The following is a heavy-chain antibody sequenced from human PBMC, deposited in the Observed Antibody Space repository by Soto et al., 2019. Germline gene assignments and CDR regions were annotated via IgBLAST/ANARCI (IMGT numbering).Heavy chain of an antibody. CDR1: GGSISSSSYY. J-gene: IGHJ6*03. CDR3: ARLRSSEKLLRFLEWSGPYYYYYMDV. CDR2: IYYSGST. D-gene: IGHD3-3*01. Sequence: PSETMSLTCTVSGGSISSSSYYWGWIRQPPGKGLEWIGSIYYSGSTYYNPSLKSRVTISVDTSKNQFSLKLSSVTAADTAVYYCARLRSSEKLLRFLEWSGPYYYYYMDVWGKGTTVTVSS. V-gene: IGHV4-39*01.